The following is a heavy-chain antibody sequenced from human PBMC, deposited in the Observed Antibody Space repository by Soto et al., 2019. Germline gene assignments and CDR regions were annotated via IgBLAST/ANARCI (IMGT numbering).Heavy chain of an antibody. V-gene: IGHV3-11*01. CDR2: ISRSGSTI. CDR1: GFTFSDYY. Sequence: QVQLVESGGGLVQPGGSLRLSCAASGFTFSDYYMSWIRQAPGKGLEWVSYISRSGSTIHYADSVKGRFTISRDNAKNALYLQMNSLRAEDTAVYYCARDDYGDYGHYYYYGMDVGGQGTTVTVSS. CDR3: ARDDYGDYGHYYYYGMDV. D-gene: IGHD4-17*01. J-gene: IGHJ6*02.